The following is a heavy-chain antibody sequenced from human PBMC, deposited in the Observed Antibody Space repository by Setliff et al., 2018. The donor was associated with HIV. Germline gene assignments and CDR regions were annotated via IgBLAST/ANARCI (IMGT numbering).Heavy chain of an antibody. CDR1: GGSISSYY. V-gene: IGHV4-59*01. CDR2: IYYSGST. Sequence: LSLTCTVSGGSISSYYWSWIRQPPGKGLEWIGYIYYSGSTNYNPSLKSRVTISVDTSKNQFSLKLSSVTAADTAVYYCARERDGMDVWGQGTTVTVSS. CDR3: ARERDGMDV. J-gene: IGHJ6*02.